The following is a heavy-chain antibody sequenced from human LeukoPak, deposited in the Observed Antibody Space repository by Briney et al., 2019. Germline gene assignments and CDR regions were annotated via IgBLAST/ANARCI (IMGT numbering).Heavy chain of an antibody. CDR2: IIPIFGTA. CDR3: ASVSRQYGSGFENWFDP. D-gene: IGHD3-10*01. Sequence: GASVKVSCKASGGTFSSYAISWVRQAPGPGLEWMGRIIPIFGTANYAQKFQGRVTITTDESTSTAYMELSSLRSEDTAVYYCASVSRQYGSGFENWFDPWGQGTLVTVSS. J-gene: IGHJ5*02. V-gene: IGHV1-69*05. CDR1: GGTFSSYA.